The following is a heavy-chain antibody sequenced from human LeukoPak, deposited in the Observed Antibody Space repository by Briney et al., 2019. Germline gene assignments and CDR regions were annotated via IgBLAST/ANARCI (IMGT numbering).Heavy chain of an antibody. CDR3: ARVPDGYNSHLDY. J-gene: IGHJ4*02. V-gene: IGHV3-21*01. CDR1: GGSFSGYY. CDR2: ISSSGSYI. Sequence: ETLSLTCAVYGGSFSGYYWSWIRQPPGKGLEWVSSISSSGSYIYHADSLKGRFTISRDNAKNSLYLQMNSLRAEDTAVYYCARVPDGYNSHLDYWGQGILVTVSS. D-gene: IGHD5-24*01.